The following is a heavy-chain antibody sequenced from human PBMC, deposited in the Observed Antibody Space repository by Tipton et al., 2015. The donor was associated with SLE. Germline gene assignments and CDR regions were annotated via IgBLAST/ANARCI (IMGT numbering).Heavy chain of an antibody. V-gene: IGHV3-23*01. CDR3: VTDMDSLGSHSTLEY. D-gene: IGHD2-2*01. CDR2: ISGSGGST. Sequence: SLRLSCAASGFTFSSYAMSWVRQAPGKGLEWVSAISGSGGSTYYADSVKGRFTISRDNSKNTLYLQMNSLRAEDTAVYYCVTDMDSLGSHSTLEYWGQGIMVTVSS. CDR1: GFTFSSYA. J-gene: IGHJ4*02.